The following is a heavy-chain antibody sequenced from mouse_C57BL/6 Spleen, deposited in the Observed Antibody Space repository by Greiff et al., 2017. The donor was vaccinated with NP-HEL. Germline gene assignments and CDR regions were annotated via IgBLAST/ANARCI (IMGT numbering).Heavy chain of an antibody. J-gene: IGHJ2*01. Sequence: QVQLQQPGAELVRPGSSVKLSCKASGYTFTSYWMHWVKQRPIQGLEWIGNIDPSDSETHYNQKFKDKATLTVDKSSSTAYMQLSSLTSEDSAVYYCARWRDYYRFDYWGQGTTLTVSS. CDR2: IDPSDSET. V-gene: IGHV1-52*01. D-gene: IGHD1-1*01. CDR1: GYTFTSYW. CDR3: ARWRDYYRFDY.